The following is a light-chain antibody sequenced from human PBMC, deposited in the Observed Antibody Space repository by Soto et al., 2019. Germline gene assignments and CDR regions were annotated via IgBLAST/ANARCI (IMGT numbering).Light chain of an antibody. V-gene: IGKV3-20*01. CDR3: QQYGKSPWT. Sequence: IVLTQSPGTLSLSPGERATLSCRASQSVSGSYLVWYQQKPGHAPRLLIYDASSRPTNIPDRFSGSGSGTEFTLTISRLEPEDFAVYYCQQYGKSPWTFGQGTKVGIK. CDR2: DAS. CDR1: QSVSGSY. J-gene: IGKJ1*01.